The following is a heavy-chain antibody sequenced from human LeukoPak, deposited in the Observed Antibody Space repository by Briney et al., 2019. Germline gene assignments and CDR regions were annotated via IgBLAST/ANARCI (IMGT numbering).Heavy chain of an antibody. Sequence: GGSLRLSCEVSGFTFSSYAMSWVRQAPGKGLEWVSGISGSAYRTYYADSVKGRFTNSRDNSKNTLYLQMNSLRAEDTALYYCAKDRGGRNEVDYWGQGTLVTVSS. D-gene: IGHD6-25*01. CDR1: GFTFSSYA. CDR3: AKDRGGRNEVDY. V-gene: IGHV3-23*01. CDR2: ISGSAYRT. J-gene: IGHJ4*02.